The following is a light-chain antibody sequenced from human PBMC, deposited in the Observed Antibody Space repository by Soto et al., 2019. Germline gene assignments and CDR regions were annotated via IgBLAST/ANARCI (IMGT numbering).Light chain of an antibody. J-gene: IGKJ1*01. CDR2: SAT. V-gene: IGKV1-6*01. CDR1: QGISKD. CDR3: LHDHDYPRT. Sequence: AIQMTQSPPALYASVGDRDIITCRASQGISKDLGWYQQKPGKAPKFLIYSATSTQSGVPSTFSGSGFGTDFTLTTSSLQAEDFGTYDCLHDHDYPRTCEQGTKVEF.